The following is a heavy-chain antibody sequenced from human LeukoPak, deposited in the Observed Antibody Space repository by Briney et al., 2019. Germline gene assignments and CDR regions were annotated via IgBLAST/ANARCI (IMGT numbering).Heavy chain of an antibody. CDR2: ISSSSSYI. Sequence: TGGSLRLSCAASGFTFSSYSMNWVRQAPGKGLEWVSSISSSSSYIYYADSVKGRFTISRDNAKNSLYLQMNSLRAEDTAVYYCARGRDLLRYFDWSYYFDYWGQGTLVTVSS. CDR1: GFTFSSYS. CDR3: ARGRDLLRYFDWSYYFDY. J-gene: IGHJ4*02. V-gene: IGHV3-21*01. D-gene: IGHD3-9*01.